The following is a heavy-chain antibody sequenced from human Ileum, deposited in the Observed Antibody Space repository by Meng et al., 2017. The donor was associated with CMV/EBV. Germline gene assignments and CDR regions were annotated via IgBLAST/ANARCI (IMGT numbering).Heavy chain of an antibody. CDR3: ARGYSYTYGFDY. D-gene: IGHD5-18*01. CDR1: GGSVSSGSYC. CDR2: IYYTGST. J-gene: IGHJ4*02. Sequence: VSGGSVSSGSYCWSWNRQPPGKGLEWIGYIYYTGSTNYNPSLKSRVTISIETSKNHFSLRLRSVTAADTAFYYCARGYSYTYGFDYWGQGTLVTVSS. V-gene: IGHV4-61*03.